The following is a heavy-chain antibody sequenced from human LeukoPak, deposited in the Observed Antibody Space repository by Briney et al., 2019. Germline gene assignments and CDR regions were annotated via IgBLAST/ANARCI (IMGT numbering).Heavy chain of an antibody. V-gene: IGHV1-18*04. CDR1: GYTFTSYY. CDR3: ARLMRARVYDCGGDCSYNPFDY. CDR2: IRAYNGNT. D-gene: IGHD2-21*01. Sequence: GASVKVSCKASGYTFTSYYMHWVRQASGQGLEWMGWIRAYNGNTNYAQKLQDRVTMTTDTSTNTAYMELSRLRSDDTAVYHCARLMRARVYDCGGDCSYNPFDYWGQGTLVTVSS. J-gene: IGHJ4*02.